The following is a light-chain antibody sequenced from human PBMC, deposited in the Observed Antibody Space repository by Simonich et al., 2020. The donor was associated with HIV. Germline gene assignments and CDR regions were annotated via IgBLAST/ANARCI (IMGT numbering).Light chain of an antibody. J-gene: IGKJ5*01. CDR3: QQYNNWPIT. CDR2: GTS. V-gene: IGKV3-15*01. CDR1: QSVSSN. Sequence: ERVMTQSPATLSVSPGERATLSCRARQSVSSNLAWYQQKPGQAPRLLIYGTSTRATGIPARFSGSGSGTEFTLTISSMQSEDFADYYCQQYNNWPITFGQGTRLEIK.